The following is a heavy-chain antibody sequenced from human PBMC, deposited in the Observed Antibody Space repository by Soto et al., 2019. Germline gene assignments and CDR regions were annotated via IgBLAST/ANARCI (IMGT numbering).Heavy chain of an antibody. CDR1: GGTFSSSA. V-gene: IGHV1-69*06. Sequence: QVRLVQSGAEVKKPGSSVKVSCKASGGTFSSSALNWVRQAPGQGLEWMGGIIPMLGTANYAQKFQVRVTITADKTTKTAYMELGSLRSEDTALYYCTRGVPSNADFDYWGQGTLVTVSS. CDR3: TRGVPSNADFDY. D-gene: IGHD3-10*01. CDR2: IIPMLGTA. J-gene: IGHJ4*02.